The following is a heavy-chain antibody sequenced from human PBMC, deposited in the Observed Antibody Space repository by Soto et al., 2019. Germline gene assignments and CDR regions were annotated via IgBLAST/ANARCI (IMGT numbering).Heavy chain of an antibody. CDR1: GGSFSGYY. V-gene: IGHV4-34*01. CDR2: INHSGST. D-gene: IGHD3-9*01. Sequence: PSETLSLTCAVYGGSFSGYYWSWIRQPPGKGLEWIGEINHSGSTNYNPSLKSRVTISVDTSKNQFSLKLSSVTAADTAVYYCARGARFGFDWLLYSNDTWFDPWGQGTLVTVSS. CDR3: ARGARFGFDWLLYSNDTWFDP. J-gene: IGHJ5*02.